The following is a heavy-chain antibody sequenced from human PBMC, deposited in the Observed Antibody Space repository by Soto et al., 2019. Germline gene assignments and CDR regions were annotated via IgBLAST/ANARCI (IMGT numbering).Heavy chain of an antibody. V-gene: IGHV3-7*01. J-gene: IGHJ4*02. CDR2: IKQDGSGK. Sequence: EVQLVESGGHLVQPGGSLRLSCAASGFTFSSYWMSWVRQAPGKGLEWMANIKQDGSGKNYVDSVKGRFIISRDNAKNSLYLQMDSLRAEDTAVYYCARGAYCGSDCHFYFDYWGPGTPVTVSA. CDR3: ARGAYCGSDCHFYFDY. D-gene: IGHD2-21*02. CDR1: GFTFSSYW.